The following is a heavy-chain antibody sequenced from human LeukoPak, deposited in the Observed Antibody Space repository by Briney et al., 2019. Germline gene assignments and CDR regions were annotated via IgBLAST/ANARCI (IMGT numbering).Heavy chain of an antibody. CDR3: ARQPASGSLGVFDY. V-gene: IGHV4-38-2*02. CDR2: IYQSDYT. J-gene: IGHJ4*02. D-gene: IGHD1-26*01. Sequence: PSETLSLTCTVTGDSITTAYYWAWVRQPPGKGLEWLGSIYQSDYTFYNPSLKSRVTLSLDGSKNQYSLHLTSVTATDTAVYYCARQPASGSLGVFDYWGQGTLVTVSS. CDR1: GDSITTAYY.